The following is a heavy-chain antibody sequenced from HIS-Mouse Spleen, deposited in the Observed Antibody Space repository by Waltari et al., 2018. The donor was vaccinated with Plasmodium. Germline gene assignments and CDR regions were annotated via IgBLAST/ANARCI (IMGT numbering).Heavy chain of an antibody. CDR2: IYYSGSP. J-gene: IGHJ4*02. V-gene: IGHV4-39*07. CDR3: ARGRGACFDY. D-gene: IGHD3-16*01. CDR1: GGSISSSSYY. Sequence: QLQLQESGPGLVKPSETLSLTCTVSGGSISSSSYYWSWIRLPPGKGLEWIGSIYYSGSPYYNPSLKRRVTISVDTAKNQFSLRLSSVTAADTAVYYCARGRGACFDYWGQGTLVTVSS.